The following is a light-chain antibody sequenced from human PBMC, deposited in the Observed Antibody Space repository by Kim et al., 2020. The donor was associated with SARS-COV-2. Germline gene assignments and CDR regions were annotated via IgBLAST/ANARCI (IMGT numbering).Light chain of an antibody. CDR2: TAT. CDR3: QQGYRTPVT. CDR1: QYISNH. V-gene: IGKV1-39*01. J-gene: IGKJ2*01. Sequence: DIQMTQSPSSLSASVGDRVTITRRASQYISNHLNWYQHKPGKGPELLIYTATSLQSGVPSRFSGGGSGTDFTLTISSLQPEDFASYYCQQGYRTPVTFGQGTKLEI.